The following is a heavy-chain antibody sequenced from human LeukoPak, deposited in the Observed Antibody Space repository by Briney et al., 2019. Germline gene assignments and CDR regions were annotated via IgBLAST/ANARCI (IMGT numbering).Heavy chain of an antibody. J-gene: IGHJ4*02. V-gene: IGHV3-33*08. CDR2: IWYDGSNK. CDR1: GFIFSTYD. CDR3: ARGYCSSTSCLVDY. D-gene: IGHD2-2*01. Sequence: PGGSLRLSCAASGFIFSTYDMHWVRQAPGKGLEWVAVIWYDGSNKYYADSVKGRFTISRDNSKNTLYLQMNSLRAEDTAVYYCARGYCSSTSCLVDYWGQGTLVTVSS.